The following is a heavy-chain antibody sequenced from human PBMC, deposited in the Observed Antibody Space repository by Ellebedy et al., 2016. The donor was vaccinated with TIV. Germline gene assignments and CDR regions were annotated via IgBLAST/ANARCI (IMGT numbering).Heavy chain of an antibody. CDR1: GGSISSYY. D-gene: IGHD3-16*01. CDR2: IYYSGST. Sequence: SETLSLTCTVSGGSISSYYWSWIRQPPGKGLEWIGYIYYSGSTNYNPSLKSRVTISVDTSKNQFSLKLSSVTAADTAVYYCARGSRAFGGWGQGTTVTVSS. CDR3: ARGSRAFGG. J-gene: IGHJ6*02. V-gene: IGHV4-59*08.